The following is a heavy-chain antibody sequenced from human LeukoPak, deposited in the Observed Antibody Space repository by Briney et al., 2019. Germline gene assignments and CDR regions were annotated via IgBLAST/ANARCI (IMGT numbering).Heavy chain of an antibody. J-gene: IGHJ4*02. V-gene: IGHV3-30*18. CDR3: AKWDSSSSYYFDY. CDR1: GFTFSSYG. CDR2: ISFDGNNK. D-gene: IGHD6-6*01. Sequence: GRSLRLSCAASGFTFSSYGMHWVRQAPGKGLEWVAVISFDGNNKYYADSVKGRFTISRDNSKNTLYLQMSSLRAEDTAVYYCAKWDSSSSYYFDYWGQGTLVTVSS.